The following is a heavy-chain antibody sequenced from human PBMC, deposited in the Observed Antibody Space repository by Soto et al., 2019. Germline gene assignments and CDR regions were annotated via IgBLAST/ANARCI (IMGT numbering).Heavy chain of an antibody. D-gene: IGHD3-3*01. V-gene: IGHV1-8*01. J-gene: IGHJ6*02. CDR1: GYTFTSYD. CDR3: AGGLSYYDFWSGYSRGIMDV. CDR2: MNPNSGNT. Sequence: ASVKVSCKASGYTFTSYDINWVRQATGQGLEWMGWMNPNSGNTGYAQKFQGRVTMTRNTSISTAYMELSSLRSEDTAVYYCAGGLSYYDFWSGYSRGIMDVWGQGTTVTVSS.